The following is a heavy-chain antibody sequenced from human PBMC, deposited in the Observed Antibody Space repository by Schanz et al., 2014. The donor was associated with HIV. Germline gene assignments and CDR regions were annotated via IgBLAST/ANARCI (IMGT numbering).Heavy chain of an antibody. V-gene: IGHV3-15*01. CDR1: GFTFNNYG. J-gene: IGHJ4*02. CDR3: TTRIILSWELLGAVDY. CDR2: IRSKADGGTT. D-gene: IGHD2-21*01. Sequence: VQLVESGGGVVRPGRSLRLSCAASGFTFNNYGMHWVRQAPGKGLEWVGRIRSKADGGTTEYAAPVKGRFTISRDDSKNTVFLQMNSLKIEDTAVYYCTTRIILSWELLGAVDYWGQGTLVTVSS.